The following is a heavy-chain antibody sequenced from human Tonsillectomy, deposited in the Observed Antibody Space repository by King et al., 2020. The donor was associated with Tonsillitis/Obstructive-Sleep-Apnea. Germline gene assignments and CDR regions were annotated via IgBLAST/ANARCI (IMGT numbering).Heavy chain of an antibody. CDR1: GFTFSNYG. D-gene: IGHD1-1*01. CDR3: ARDAGLGNWNPHVDY. J-gene: IGHJ4*02. V-gene: IGHV3-33*01. CDR2: IWYDGSNE. Sequence: VQLVESGGGVVQPGRSLRLSCAASGFTFSNYGMHWVRQAPGKGLEWVAVIWYDGSNESYADSVKGRFTISRDKSKNTLYLQMNSLRAEDTAVFYCARDAGLGNWNPHVDYWGQGTLVTVSS.